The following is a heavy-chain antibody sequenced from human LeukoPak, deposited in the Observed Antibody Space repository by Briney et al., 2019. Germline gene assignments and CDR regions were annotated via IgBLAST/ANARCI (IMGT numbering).Heavy chain of an antibody. Sequence: GGSLRLSCAASGFTFSSYAMHWVRQAPGKGLEWVAVISYDGSNKYYADSVKGRFTISRDNSKNTLYLQMNSLRAEDTAVYYCARVTVVAYFDYWGQGTLVTASS. CDR3: ARVTVVAYFDY. CDR2: ISYDGSNK. CDR1: GFTFSSYA. D-gene: IGHD2-15*01. V-gene: IGHV3-30-3*01. J-gene: IGHJ4*02.